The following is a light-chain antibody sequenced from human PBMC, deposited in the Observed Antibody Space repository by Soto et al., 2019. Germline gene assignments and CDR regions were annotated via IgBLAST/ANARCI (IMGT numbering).Light chain of an antibody. V-gene: IGLV2-8*01. CDR3: SSYAGSNNWV. CDR1: SSDVGGYNY. CDR2: EVS. Sequence: QSALTRPPSASGSPGQSVTISCTGTSSDVGGYNYVSWYQQHPGKAPKLMIYEVSKRPSGVPDRFSGSKSGNTASLTVSGLQAEHEAYYYSSSYAGSNNWVFGRGTKLTVL. J-gene: IGLJ3*02.